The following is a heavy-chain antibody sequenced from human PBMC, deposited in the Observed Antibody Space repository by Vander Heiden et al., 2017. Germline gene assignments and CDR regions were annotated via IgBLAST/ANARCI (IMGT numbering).Heavy chain of an antibody. CDR2: ISTSGGST. V-gene: IGHV3-23*01. CDR1: GFTFSRYA. CDR3: AKDKNWGFSDY. D-gene: IGHD7-27*01. J-gene: IGHJ4*02. Sequence: EVQLLESGGTLVQPGGYLRLPCAAAGFTFSRYAMRWVRQAPGKGLEWVSGISTSGGSTYYADSVKGRFTISRDNSKNTLYMQMNSLRAEDTAVYYCAKDKNWGFSDYWGQGTLVTVSS.